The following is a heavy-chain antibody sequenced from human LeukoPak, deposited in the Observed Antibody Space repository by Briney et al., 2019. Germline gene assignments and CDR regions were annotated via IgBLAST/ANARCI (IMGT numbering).Heavy chain of an antibody. Sequence: GGSLRLSCAASGFTFSTYGMNWVRQAPGKGLEWVSTISRSGDITYYADSVKGRFTISRDNSKNTLYLQMNSPRAEDTAIYYCATGSTAVAGTKYWGQGILVTVSS. J-gene: IGHJ4*02. CDR3: ATGSTAVAGTKY. D-gene: IGHD6-19*01. CDR2: ISRSGDIT. V-gene: IGHV3-23*01. CDR1: GFTFSTYG.